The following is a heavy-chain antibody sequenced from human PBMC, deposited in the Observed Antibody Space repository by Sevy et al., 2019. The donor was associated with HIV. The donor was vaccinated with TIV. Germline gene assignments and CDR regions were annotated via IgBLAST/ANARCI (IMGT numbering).Heavy chain of an antibody. Sequence: GGSLRLSCAASGFTXSNYFINWVRQAPGKGLEWVSSISSGSSYIFYADSVKGRFTISRDNAKNSLYLHMNSLGAEDTAVYYCARGDYYGSLYYFDYWGPGTLVTVSS. D-gene: IGHD3-10*01. CDR2: ISSGSSYI. CDR1: GFTXSNYF. CDR3: ARGDYYGSLYYFDY. J-gene: IGHJ4*02. V-gene: IGHV3-21*01.